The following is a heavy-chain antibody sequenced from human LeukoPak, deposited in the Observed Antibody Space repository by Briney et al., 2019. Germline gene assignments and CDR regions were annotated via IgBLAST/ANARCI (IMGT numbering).Heavy chain of an antibody. Sequence: SETLSLTCTVSSASVTTHYWAWIRQPPGKGLGWIGFVSKTGNTNYNPSLKCRVTISAYTSKNIFSLKLSTLTSADTAVYFCARRGAPSKLYYFDSWGPGTLVIVSS. CDR1: SASVTTHY. V-gene: IGHV4-59*08. J-gene: IGHJ4*02. CDR3: ARRGAPSKLYYFDS. D-gene: IGHD1-26*01. CDR2: VSKTGNT.